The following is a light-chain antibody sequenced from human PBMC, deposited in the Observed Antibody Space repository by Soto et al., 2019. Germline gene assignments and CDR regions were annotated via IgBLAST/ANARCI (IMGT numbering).Light chain of an antibody. Sequence: QSVLTQPASVSGSPGQSITISCTGTSSDVGGYKYVSWYQHHPDKAPKLIISVVSNRPSGVSNRFSGSKSGNTASLTISGLQAEDEADYYCGSYTSSGTPDVFGTGTKVTVL. CDR2: VVS. V-gene: IGLV2-14*01. CDR3: GSYTSSGTPDV. J-gene: IGLJ1*01. CDR1: SSDVGGYKY.